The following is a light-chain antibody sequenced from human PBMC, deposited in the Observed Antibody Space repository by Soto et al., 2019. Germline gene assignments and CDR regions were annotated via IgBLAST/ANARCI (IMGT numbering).Light chain of an antibody. CDR1: QSVLYSPNNKNY. J-gene: IGKJ3*01. V-gene: IGKV4-1*01. Sequence: DIVMTQSPDSLAVSLGERATINCKSSQSVLYSPNNKNYLTWYQQKPGQPPKLLIYWASTRESGVPERFSGSGSGTNCTLPISSLQAEDVAVYYCQQYYSVPFTFGPGTKVDIK. CDR3: QQYYSVPFT. CDR2: WAS.